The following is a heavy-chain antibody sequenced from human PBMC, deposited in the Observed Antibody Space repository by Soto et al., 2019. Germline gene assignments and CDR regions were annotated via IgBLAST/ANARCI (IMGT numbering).Heavy chain of an antibody. D-gene: IGHD3-3*02. Sequence: PETLSLTCTLSGDSIISSYFYWGWVRQPPGKGLEWIGSIFYLGSSYYNSSLKSRVTMSVDTSKNQFSLKLRSVTAADTALYFCARHSLALRKNNWFDPWGQGIMVTVSS. CDR3: ARHSLALRKNNWFDP. V-gene: IGHV4-39*01. J-gene: IGHJ5*02. CDR1: GDSIISSYFY. CDR2: IFYLGSS.